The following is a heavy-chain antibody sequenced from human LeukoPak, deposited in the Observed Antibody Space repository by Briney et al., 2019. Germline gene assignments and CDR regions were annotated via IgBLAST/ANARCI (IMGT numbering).Heavy chain of an antibody. J-gene: IGHJ4*02. V-gene: IGHV3-11*04. Sequence: GGSLRLSCAASGFTFSDYYMSWIRQAPGKGLEWVSYISSSGSTIYYADSVKGRFTISRDNAQNSMYLQMNSVRAEDTAVYYCAREGGGHIHDYGDYAVSYWGQGTLVTVSS. D-gene: IGHD4-17*01. CDR2: ISSSGSTI. CDR1: GFTFSDYY. CDR3: AREGGGHIHDYGDYAVSY.